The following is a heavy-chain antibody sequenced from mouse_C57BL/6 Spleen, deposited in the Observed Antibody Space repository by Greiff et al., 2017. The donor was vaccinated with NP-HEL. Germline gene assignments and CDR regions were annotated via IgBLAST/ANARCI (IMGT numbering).Heavy chain of an antibody. J-gene: IGHJ2*01. CDR3: ARSGIYYYGSSYDYFDY. CDR2: INPNNGGT. V-gene: IGHV1-22*01. CDR1: GYTFTDYN. Sequence: DVKLQESGPELVKPGASVKMSCKASGYTFTDYNMHWVKQSHGKSLEWIGYINPNNGGTSYNQKFKGKATLTVNKSSSTAYMELRSLTSEDSAVYYCARSGIYYYGSSYDYFDYWGQGTTLTVSS. D-gene: IGHD1-1*01.